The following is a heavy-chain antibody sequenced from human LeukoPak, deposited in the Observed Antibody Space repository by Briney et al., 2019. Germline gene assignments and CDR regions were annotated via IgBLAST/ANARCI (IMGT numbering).Heavy chain of an antibody. CDR3: AKDYGDYYGSGSSYKLGPYYYYGMDV. CDR2: ISYDGTKK. Sequence: GGSLRLSCAASGFTFSNYAIHWVRQAPGKGLEWVAVISYDGTKKYHADSVKGRFTISRDNSKNTLYLQMDSLRTEDTAVYYCAKDYGDYYGSGSSYKLGPYYYYGMDVWGQGTTVTVSS. D-gene: IGHD3-10*01. CDR1: GFTFSNYA. V-gene: IGHV3-30-3*01. J-gene: IGHJ6*02.